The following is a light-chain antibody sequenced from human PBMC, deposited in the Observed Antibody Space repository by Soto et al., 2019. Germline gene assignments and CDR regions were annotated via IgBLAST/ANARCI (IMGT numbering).Light chain of an antibody. CDR1: QSVGTK. CDR2: DAS. V-gene: IGKV3-15*01. CDR3: QQYNNRPPIT. J-gene: IGKJ5*01. Sequence: DIVMTQSPATLSVSPGEGATLTCRASQSVGTKIAWYQQKPGQAPRLLIYDASTRATGVPPRFGGSGSGTDFTLTISSLQSEDFALYSCQQYNNRPPITFGQGTRLEIK.